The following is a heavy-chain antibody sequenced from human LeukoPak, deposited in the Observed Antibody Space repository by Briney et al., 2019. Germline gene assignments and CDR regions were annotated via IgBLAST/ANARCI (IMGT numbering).Heavy chain of an antibody. CDR1: GYTFTSYG. CDR2: ISAYNGNT. V-gene: IGHV1-18*01. Sequence: GASVKVSCKPSGYTFTSYGISWVRQAPGQGLEWMGWISAYNGNTNYAQKLQGRVTMTTDTSTSTAYMELRSLRSDDTAVYYCARDAGIAVAGPLGLDYWGQGTLVTVSS. J-gene: IGHJ4*02. D-gene: IGHD6-19*01. CDR3: ARDAGIAVAGPLGLDY.